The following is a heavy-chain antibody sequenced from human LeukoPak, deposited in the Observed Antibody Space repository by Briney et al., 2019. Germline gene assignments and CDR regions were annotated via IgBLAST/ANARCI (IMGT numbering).Heavy chain of an antibody. Sequence: SQTLSLTCTVSGGSISSGDYYWSWIRQPPGKGLEWIVYIYYSGSTYYNPSLKSRVTISVDTSKNQFSLKLSSVTAADTAVYYCARGRDYDILTGTLNWFDPWGQGTLVTVSS. V-gene: IGHV4-30-4*08. CDR3: ARGRDYDILTGTLNWFDP. CDR2: IYYSGST. CDR1: GGSISSGDYY. D-gene: IGHD3-9*01. J-gene: IGHJ5*02.